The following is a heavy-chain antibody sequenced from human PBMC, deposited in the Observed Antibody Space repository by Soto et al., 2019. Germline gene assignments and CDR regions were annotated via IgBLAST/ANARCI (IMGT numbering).Heavy chain of an antibody. V-gene: IGHV3-23*01. CDR1: GFSFSNYA. J-gene: IGHJ4*02. CDR2: ISGSGGSA. D-gene: IGHD3-10*01. CDR3: AKLGFSGTYFHFDY. Sequence: PGGSLRLSCAASGFSFSNYAMNWVRQAPGKGLEWVSVISGSGGSASYADSVRGRFTISRDNSQNTLYLQMNGLRGEDTAVYYCAKLGFSGTYFHFDYWGQGALVTSP.